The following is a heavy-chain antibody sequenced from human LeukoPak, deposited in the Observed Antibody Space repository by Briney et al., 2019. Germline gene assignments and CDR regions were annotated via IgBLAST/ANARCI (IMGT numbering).Heavy chain of an antibody. J-gene: IGHJ4*02. D-gene: IGHD2-2*01. V-gene: IGHV3-21*04. CDR3: AKAQYQLLLNYFDY. CDR2: ISSSSSYI. Sequence: GGSLRLSCAASGFTFSSYSMNWVRQAPGKGLEWVSSISSSSSYIYYADSVKGRFTISRDNAKNSLYLQMNSLRAEDTAVYYCAKAQYQLLLNYFDYWGQGTLVTVSS. CDR1: GFTFSSYS.